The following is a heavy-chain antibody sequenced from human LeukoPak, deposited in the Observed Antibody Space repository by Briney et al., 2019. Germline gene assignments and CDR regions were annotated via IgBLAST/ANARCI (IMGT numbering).Heavy chain of an antibody. J-gene: IGHJ6*04. D-gene: IGHD1-26*01. Sequence: GGSLRLSCTASGFKFNDYGMYGLPLPPQKAPEGVVLVWFDNSNEHYADSVKGRFFISRNNDENTLFLHMNSLTVEDTAVYYCAKGRGPTPLGDAGADVWGKGTAVTVSA. CDR3: AKGRGPTPLGDAGADV. V-gene: IGHV3-33*06. CDR2: VWFDNSNE. CDR1: GFKFNDYG.